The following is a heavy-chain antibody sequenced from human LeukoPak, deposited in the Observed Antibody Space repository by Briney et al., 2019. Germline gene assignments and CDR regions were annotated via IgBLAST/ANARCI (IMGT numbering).Heavy chain of an antibody. J-gene: IGHJ4*02. D-gene: IGHD3-10*01. Sequence: PSETLSLTCAVSGGSISSSNWWSWVRQPPGKGLEWIGGIYHSGSTNYNPSLKSRVTISVDKSKNQFSLKLSSVTAADTAVYYCCTLWFGELLYQYWGQGTLVTVSS. V-gene: IGHV4-4*02. CDR1: GGSISSSNW. CDR3: CTLWFGELLYQY. CDR2: IYHSGST.